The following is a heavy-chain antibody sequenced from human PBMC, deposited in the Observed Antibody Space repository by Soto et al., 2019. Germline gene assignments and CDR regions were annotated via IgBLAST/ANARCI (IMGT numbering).Heavy chain of an antibody. CDR1: GYTFTSYG. Sequence: GPSVKVSCKASGYTFTSYGISWVRQAPGQRLEWMGWINAGNGNTKYSQKFQGRVTITRDTSASTAYMELSSLRSEDTAVYYCARGLTMVRGVILDAFDIWGQGTMVTVSS. J-gene: IGHJ3*02. D-gene: IGHD3-10*01. V-gene: IGHV1-3*01. CDR3: ARGLTMVRGVILDAFDI. CDR2: INAGNGNT.